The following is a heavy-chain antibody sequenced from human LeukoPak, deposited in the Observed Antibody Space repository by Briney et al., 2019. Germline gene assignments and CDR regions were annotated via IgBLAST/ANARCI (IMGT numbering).Heavy chain of an antibody. J-gene: IGHJ6*03. D-gene: IGHD3-22*01. Sequence: PSETLSLTCAVYGGSFSGYYWSWIRQPPGKGLEWIGEINHSGSTNYNPSLESRVTISVDTSKNQFSLKLSSVTAADTAVYYCARGSPSFGYYDSSGYYLGYYYYMDVWGKGTTVTVSS. CDR3: ARGSPSFGYYDSSGYYLGYYYYMDV. V-gene: IGHV4-34*01. CDR1: GGSFSGYY. CDR2: INHSGST.